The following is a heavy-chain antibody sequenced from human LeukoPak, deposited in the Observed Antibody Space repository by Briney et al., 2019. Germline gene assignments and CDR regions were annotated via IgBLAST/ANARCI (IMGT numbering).Heavy chain of an antibody. CDR2: ISGSGGST. CDR1: GFTFSSYA. J-gene: IGHJ4*02. CDR3: AKGPGSSSEVDY. D-gene: IGHD1-26*01. Sequence: GGSLRLSCAASGFTFSSYAMSWVRQAPGKGLEWVSAISGSGGSTYYADSVKGRFTISRDNFKNTLYLQMNSLRAEDTAVYYCAKGPGSSSEVDYWGQGTLVTVSS. V-gene: IGHV3-23*01.